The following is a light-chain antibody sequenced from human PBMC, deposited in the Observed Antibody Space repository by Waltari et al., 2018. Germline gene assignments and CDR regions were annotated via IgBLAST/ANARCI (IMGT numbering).Light chain of an antibody. CDR1: SSDVGGYNY. J-gene: IGLJ3*02. V-gene: IGLV2-14*01. Sequence: QPALTQPASVSGSPGQSITISCTGTSSDVGGYNYVSRYQQHPGKAPKVMIYEVTNRPSGVSHRFSGSKSDNTASLTISGLQAEDEADYYCTSFTSSNTWVFGGGTKLTVL. CDR3: TSFTSSNTWV. CDR2: EVT.